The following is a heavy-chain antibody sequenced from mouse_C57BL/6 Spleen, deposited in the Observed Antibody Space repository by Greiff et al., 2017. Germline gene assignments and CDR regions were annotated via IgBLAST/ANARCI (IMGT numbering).Heavy chain of an antibody. CDR1: GFNIKDYY. D-gene: IGHD1-1*01. CDR3: AAYYYGSTTHWYFDV. CDR2: IDPEDGET. V-gene: IGHV14-2*01. Sequence: EVQLKQSGAELVKPGASVKLSCTASGFNIKDYYMHWVKQRTEQGLEWIGRIDPEDGETKYAPKFQGKATITADTSSNTAYLQLSSLTSEDTAVYYCAAYYYGSTTHWYFDVWGTGTTVTVSS. J-gene: IGHJ1*03.